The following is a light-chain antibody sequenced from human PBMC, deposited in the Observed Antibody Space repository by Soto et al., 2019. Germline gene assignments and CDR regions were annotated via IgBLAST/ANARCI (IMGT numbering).Light chain of an antibody. CDR3: FSYAGDSVYV. CDR1: SSDVGGYNL. J-gene: IGLJ1*01. V-gene: IGLV2-23*02. Sequence: QSVLTQPPSASGSPGQSVAISCTGTSSDVGGYNLVSWFQQHPGKAPKLVIYEVTKRPSGVSDRFSGSKSGNTASLTISGLQAEDEADYYCFSYAGDSVYVFGTGTKVTVL. CDR2: EVT.